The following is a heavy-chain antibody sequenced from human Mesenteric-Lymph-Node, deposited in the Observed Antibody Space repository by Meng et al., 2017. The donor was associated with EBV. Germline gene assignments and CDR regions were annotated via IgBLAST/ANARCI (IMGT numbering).Heavy chain of an antibody. CDR1: RYTFTSYG. J-gene: IGHJ4*02. D-gene: IGHD6-19*01. V-gene: IGHV1-18*01. CDR3: ARVDSSGWYGEGVVDY. CDR2: NGPYNGDT. Sequence: VPVVRSRAEAKDPGVSVKLSAKAYRYTFTSYGNSWVRQAPGQGLEWMGWNGPYNGDTNYAQKLQGRVTMTTDTSTTTAYMELRSLRSDDTAVYYCARVDSSGWYGEGVVDYWGQGTLVTVSS.